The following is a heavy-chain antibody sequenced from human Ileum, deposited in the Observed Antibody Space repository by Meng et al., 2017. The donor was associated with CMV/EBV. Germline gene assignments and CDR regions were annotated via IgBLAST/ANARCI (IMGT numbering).Heavy chain of an antibody. J-gene: IGHJ5*02. D-gene: IGHD1-14*01. CDR1: AFLFSADP. CDR3: ARGLTTSFANS. Sequence: SCAASAFLFSADPMNWVRQAPGRGLEWVSSISSNADYIYYAASVRGRFTISRDNAGNSVFLQMNNLRADDTAVYFCARGLTTSFANSWGQGTLVTVSS. CDR2: ISSNADYI. V-gene: IGHV3-21*01.